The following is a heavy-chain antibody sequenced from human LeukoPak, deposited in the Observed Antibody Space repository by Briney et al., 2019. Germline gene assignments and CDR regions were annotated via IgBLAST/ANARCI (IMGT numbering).Heavy chain of an antibody. Sequence: ASVKVSCKASGYTFTSYDFNWVRQATGQRPGWMGWMSPNSGDTGYAQKFQGRVTVTRDTSTSTVHMELSGLRSEDTAVYYCARDQEGFDYWGQGTLVTVSS. J-gene: IGHJ4*02. CDR2: MSPNSGDT. V-gene: IGHV1-8*01. CDR3: ARDQEGFDY. CDR1: GYTFTSYD.